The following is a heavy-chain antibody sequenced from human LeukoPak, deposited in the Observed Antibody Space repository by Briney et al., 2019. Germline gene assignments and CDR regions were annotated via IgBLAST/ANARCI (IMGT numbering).Heavy chain of an antibody. CDR1: GFTFSSYG. CDR2: IRYDGSNK. CDR3: AKGENYYYYYMDV. Sequence: GGSLRLSCAASGFTFSSYGMHWVRQAPGKGLEWVAFIRYDGSNKYYADSVKGRFTIPRDNSKNTLYLQMNSLRAEDTAVYYCAKGENYYYYYMDVWGKGTTVTVSS. V-gene: IGHV3-30*02. J-gene: IGHJ6*03.